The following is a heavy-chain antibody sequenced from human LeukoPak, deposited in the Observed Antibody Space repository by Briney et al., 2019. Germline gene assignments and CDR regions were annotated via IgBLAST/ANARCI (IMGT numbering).Heavy chain of an antibody. CDR1: GGSISSGGYS. V-gene: IGHV4-31*03. Sequence: SETLSLTCTVSGGSISSGGYSWNWFRQHPGKGLEWIGYIYSSGNTFYNPSLKSRVSISVDTSKNQFSLKLTSVTAADTAVYYCARGSAFGDYYFDYWGQGTLVTVSS. CDR2: IYSSGNT. D-gene: IGHD4-17*01. J-gene: IGHJ4*02. CDR3: ARGSAFGDYYFDY.